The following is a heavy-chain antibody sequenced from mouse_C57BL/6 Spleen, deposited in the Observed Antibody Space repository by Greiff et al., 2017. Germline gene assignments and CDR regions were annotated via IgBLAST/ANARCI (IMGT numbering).Heavy chain of an antibody. V-gene: IGHV5-4*01. J-gene: IGHJ2*01. CDR3: ARDRDSSGPLDY. Sequence: EVKLVESGGGLVKPGGSLKLSCAASGFTFSSYAMSWVRQTPDKRLEWVATISDGGSYTYYPDNVKGRFTISRDNAKNNLYLQRSHLKSEDTAMYYCARDRDSSGPLDYWGQGTTLTVSS. D-gene: IGHD3-2*02. CDR2: ISDGGSYT. CDR1: GFTFSSYA.